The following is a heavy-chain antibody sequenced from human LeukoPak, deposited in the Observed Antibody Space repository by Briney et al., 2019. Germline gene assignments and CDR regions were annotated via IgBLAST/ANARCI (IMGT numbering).Heavy chain of an antibody. CDR3: ASGPGAATLF. Sequence: SETLSLTCTVSGYSVSSGYYWGWIRQPPGKGLEWIGYIYYSGSTNYNPSLKSRVTISVDTSKNQFSLKLSSVTAADTAVYYCASGPGAATLFWGQGTLVTVSS. J-gene: IGHJ4*02. D-gene: IGHD6-25*01. CDR1: GYSVSSGYY. CDR2: IYYSGST. V-gene: IGHV4-61*01.